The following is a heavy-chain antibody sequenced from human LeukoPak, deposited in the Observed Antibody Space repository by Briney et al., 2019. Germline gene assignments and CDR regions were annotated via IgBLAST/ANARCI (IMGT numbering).Heavy chain of an antibody. CDR1: GYTFSGHY. D-gene: IGHD1-1*01. V-gene: IGHV1-2*02. Sequence: GASVKVSCKASGYTFSGHYMYWVRQAPGQGLEWMGWINPDSGGTNYPLKFQGRVTVTRDTSINTVYMELSRLTSDDTAVYYCARGASIRTNHYYMDVWGKGTTVTVSS. CDR3: ARGASIRTNHYYMDV. CDR2: INPDSGGT. J-gene: IGHJ6*03.